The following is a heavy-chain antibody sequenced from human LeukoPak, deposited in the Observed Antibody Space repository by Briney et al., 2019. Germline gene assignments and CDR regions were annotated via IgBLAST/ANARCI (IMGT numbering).Heavy chain of an antibody. J-gene: IGHJ4*02. V-gene: IGHV3-74*01. D-gene: IGHD3-3*01. CDR3: AKDHYWSIDY. CDR2: IKGGGIST. Sequence: GGSLRLSCAASGFDFSSNWMHWVRHAPGQGLVWVSRIKGGGISTNYADSVKGRFTISRDIAKNTLYLQMNSLRAEDTGVYYCAKDHYWSIDYWGRGTLVTVSS. CDR1: GFDFSSNW.